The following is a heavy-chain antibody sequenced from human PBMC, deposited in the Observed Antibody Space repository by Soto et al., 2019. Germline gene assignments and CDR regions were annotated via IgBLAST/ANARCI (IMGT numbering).Heavy chain of an antibody. CDR1: GYTFTSFG. V-gene: IGHV1-18*01. CDR3: AKDDYGKNDGASLEM. CDR2: ISVYNGKT. J-gene: IGHJ3*02. D-gene: IGHD4-17*01. Sequence: QVQLVQSGAEVKKPGASVKVSCKASGYTFTSFGITWVRQAPGQGLEWMGWISVYNGKTNYAQKLQGRVTVTRDTATNTAYMELRSLRSDDTAVYYCAKDDYGKNDGASLEMWGQGTMVTVSS.